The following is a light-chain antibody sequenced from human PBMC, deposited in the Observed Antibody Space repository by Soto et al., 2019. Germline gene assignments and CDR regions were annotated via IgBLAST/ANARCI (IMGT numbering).Light chain of an antibody. CDR2: DAS. CDR3: QQRSNWPTT. CDR1: QSVSIY. Sequence: IVLTQSPATLSLSPGERSTLSCRSSQSVSIYLAWYQHKPGQAPRLLIYDASNRATDIPARFSGSGSGTDFTLTISSLEPEDFAVYYCQQRSNWPTTFGQGTRLEIK. V-gene: IGKV3-11*01. J-gene: IGKJ5*01.